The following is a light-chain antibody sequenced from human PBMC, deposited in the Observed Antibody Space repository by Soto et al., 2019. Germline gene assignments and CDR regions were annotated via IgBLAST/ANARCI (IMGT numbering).Light chain of an antibody. J-gene: IGLJ3*02. CDR2: SNN. CDR3: AAWDDSLNGWV. Sequence: QSVLTQPPSASGTPGQRVTISCSGSSSNIGSNTVNWYQQLPGTAPKLLIYSNNQRPSWVPDRFSGSKSGTSASLAISGLQSEDEADYSCAAWDDSLNGWVFGGGTKVTVL. V-gene: IGLV1-44*01. CDR1: SSNIGSNT.